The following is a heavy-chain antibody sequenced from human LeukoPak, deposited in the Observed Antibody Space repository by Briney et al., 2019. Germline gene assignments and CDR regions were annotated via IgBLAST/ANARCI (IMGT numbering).Heavy chain of an antibody. J-gene: IGHJ5*02. Sequence: SETLSLTCTVSGGSISSSSYYWGWIRQPPGKGLEWIGSIYYSGSTYYNPSLKSRVTISVDTSKNQFSLKLSSVTAADTAVYYCARASINMVRGVIDWFDPWGQGTLVTVSS. CDR1: GGSISSSSYY. D-gene: IGHD3-10*01. CDR2: IYYSGST. V-gene: IGHV4-39*07. CDR3: ARASINMVRGVIDWFDP.